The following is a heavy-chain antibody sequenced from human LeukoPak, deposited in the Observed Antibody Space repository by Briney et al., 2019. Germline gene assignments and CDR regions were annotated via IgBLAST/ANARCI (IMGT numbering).Heavy chain of an antibody. V-gene: IGHV3-21*01. J-gene: IGHJ4*02. Sequence: PGGSLRLSCAASGFTFSSYSMNWVRQAPGKGLEWVSSISSSSSYIYYADSVKGRFTISRDNAKNSLYLQMNSLRAEDTAVYYCASANSSSWYYFDYWGQGTLVTVSS. CDR1: GFTFSSYS. D-gene: IGHD6-13*01. CDR2: ISSSSSYI. CDR3: ASANSSSWYYFDY.